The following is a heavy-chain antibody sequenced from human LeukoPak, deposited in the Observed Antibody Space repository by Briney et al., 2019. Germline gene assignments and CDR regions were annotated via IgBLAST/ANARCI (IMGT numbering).Heavy chain of an antibody. CDR1: GGSISSSNYY. CDR2: IYYSGST. J-gene: IGHJ6*02. Sequence: SSETLSLTCTVSGGSISSSNYYWGWIRQPPGKGLEWIGSIYYSGSTYYNPSLKSRVTISVDTSKNQFSLKLSSVTAADTAVYYCARGVAAAGTMYYYGMDVWGQGTTVTVSS. CDR3: ARGVAAAGTMYYYGMDV. V-gene: IGHV4-39*07. D-gene: IGHD6-13*01.